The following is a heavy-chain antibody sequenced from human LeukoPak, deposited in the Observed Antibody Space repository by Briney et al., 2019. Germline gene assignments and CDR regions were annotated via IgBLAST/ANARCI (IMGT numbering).Heavy chain of an antibody. CDR2: ITSSGGST. CDR1: GFTFSSYA. D-gene: IGHD3-22*01. V-gene: IGHV3-23*01. Sequence: PGGSLRLSCAASGFTFSSYAMSWVRRAPGKGLEWVSSITSSGGSTYYARSVKGQFTISRDNSKNTVYLQMNSLRAEDTAVYYCAKDRPNYYDSSGHYYRRNGDYWGQGTLVTVSS. J-gene: IGHJ4*02. CDR3: AKDRPNYYDSSGHYYRRNGDY.